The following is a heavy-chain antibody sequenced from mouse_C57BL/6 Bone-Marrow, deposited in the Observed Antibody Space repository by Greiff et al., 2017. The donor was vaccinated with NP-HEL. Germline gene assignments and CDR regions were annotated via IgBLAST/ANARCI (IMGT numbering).Heavy chain of an antibody. Sequence: VQLQQSGPELVKPGASVKISCKASGYSFTDYHMNWVKQSNGKSLEWIGVINPNYGTTSYNQKFKGKATLTVDQSSSTAYMQLNSLTSEDSAVYYCATYYDYDEDAMDYWGQGTSVTVSS. CDR3: ATYYDYDEDAMDY. CDR2: INPNYGTT. J-gene: IGHJ4*01. V-gene: IGHV1-39*01. D-gene: IGHD2-4*01. CDR1: GYSFTDYH.